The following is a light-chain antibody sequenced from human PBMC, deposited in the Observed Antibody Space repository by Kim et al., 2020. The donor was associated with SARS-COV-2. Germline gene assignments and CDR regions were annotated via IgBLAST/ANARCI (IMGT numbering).Light chain of an antibody. CDR1: QSINGN. CDR2: GIY. Sequence: LSVSPGERVTLTCKASQSINGNLAWYQQRPGQAPRLLIYGIYLRASGIPARFSGSGSELEFTLTISGLQSEDFATYYCQHYNGWPRFGQGTKLEI. J-gene: IGKJ2*03. V-gene: IGKV3-15*01. CDR3: QHYNGWPR.